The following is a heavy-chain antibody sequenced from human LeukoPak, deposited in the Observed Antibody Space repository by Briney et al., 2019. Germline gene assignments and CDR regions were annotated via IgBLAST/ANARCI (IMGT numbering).Heavy chain of an antibody. CDR1: GGSFSGYY. CDR2: INHSGST. J-gene: IGHJ6*03. CDR3: ARRGSWFGEFLLNYYYYYMDV. V-gene: IGHV4-34*01. D-gene: IGHD3-10*01. Sequence: SETLSLTCAVYGGSFSGYYWSWIRQPPGKGLEWIGEINHSGSTNYNPSLKSRVTISVDTSKNQFSLKLSSVTAADTAVYYCARRGSWFGEFLLNYYYYYMDVWGKGTTVTISS.